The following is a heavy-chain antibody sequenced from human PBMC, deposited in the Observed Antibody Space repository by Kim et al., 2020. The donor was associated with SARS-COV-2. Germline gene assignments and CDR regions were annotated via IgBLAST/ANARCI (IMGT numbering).Heavy chain of an antibody. CDR3: ASEGIVVVPADPFDY. Sequence: GGSLRLSCAASGFTFSSYAMHWVRQAPGKGLEWVAVISYDGSNKYYADSVKGRFTISRDNSKNTLYLQMNSLRAEDTAVYYCASEGIVVVPADPFDYWG. D-gene: IGHD2-2*01. CDR1: GFTFSSYA. J-gene: IGHJ4*01. CDR2: ISYDGSNK. V-gene: IGHV3-30*04.